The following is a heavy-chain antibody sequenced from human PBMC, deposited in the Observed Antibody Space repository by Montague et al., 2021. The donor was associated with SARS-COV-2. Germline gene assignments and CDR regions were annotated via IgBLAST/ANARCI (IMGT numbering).Heavy chain of an antibody. J-gene: IGHJ6*02. CDR3: ARSRRITIFGVGLSNYYGMDV. CDR1: GGSISSYY. Sequence: SKTLSLTCTVSGGSISSYYWSWIRQPPGKGLEWIGYIYYSGSTNYNPSLKSRVTISVDTSKNQFSLKLSSVTAADTAVYYCARSRRITIFGVGLSNYYGMDVWGQGTTVTVSS. D-gene: IGHD3-3*01. V-gene: IGHV4-59*01. CDR2: IYYSGST.